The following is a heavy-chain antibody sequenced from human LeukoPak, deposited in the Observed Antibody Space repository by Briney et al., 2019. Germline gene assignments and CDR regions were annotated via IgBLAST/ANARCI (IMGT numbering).Heavy chain of an antibody. CDR3: ARGPLAAAGIGNFDY. CDR2: IYDSGST. CDR1: GGSIRSSYYY. J-gene: IGHJ4*02. V-gene: IGHV4-39*07. Sequence: SETLSLTCTVSGGSIRSSYYYWGWIRQPPGKGLEWIGSIYDSGSTYYNPSLKSRVTISVDRSKNQFSLKLTSVTAADTAVYYCARGPLAAAGIGNFDYWGQGTLVTVSS. D-gene: IGHD6-13*01.